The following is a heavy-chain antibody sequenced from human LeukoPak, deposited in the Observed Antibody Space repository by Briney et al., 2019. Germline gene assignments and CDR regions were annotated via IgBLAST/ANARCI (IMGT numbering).Heavy chain of an antibody. CDR1: SGSFSGYY. CDR2: INHSGST. CDR3: ARGAQTYYDKAPVDY. J-gene: IGHJ4*02. V-gene: IGHV4-34*01. D-gene: IGHD3-22*01. Sequence: SETLSLTCAVYSGSFSGYYWSWIRQPPGKGLEWIGEINHSGSTNYNPSLKSRVTISVDTSKSQFSLKLSSVTAADTAVYYCARGAQTYYDKAPVDYWGQGTLVTVSS.